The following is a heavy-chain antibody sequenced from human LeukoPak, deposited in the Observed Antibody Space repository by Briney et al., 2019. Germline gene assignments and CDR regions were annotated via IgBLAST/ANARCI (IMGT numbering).Heavy chain of an antibody. J-gene: IGHJ6*03. V-gene: IGHV4-30-4*07. CDR3: ARLGITMVRGVIWYYYYMDV. D-gene: IGHD3-10*01. Sequence: SQTLSLTCAVSGGSISSGGHSWSWIRQPPGTGLEWIGYIYYSRSTYYNPSLKSRLTISVDTSKNQFSLKLSSVTAADTAVYYCARLGITMVRGVIWYYYYMDVWGKGTTVTISS. CDR1: GGSISSGGHS. CDR2: IYYSRST.